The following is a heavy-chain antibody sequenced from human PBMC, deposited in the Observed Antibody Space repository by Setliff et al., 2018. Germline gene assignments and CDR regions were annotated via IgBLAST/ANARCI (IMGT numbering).Heavy chain of an antibody. J-gene: IGHJ4*02. CDR3: AKSSGSSSSTNLEY. CDR1: GFRISFREYW. D-gene: IGHD6-6*01. CDR2: IDKDGSST. V-gene: IGHV3-74*01. Sequence: GGSLRLSCAASGFRISFREYWMFWVRQGPGKGLEWVARIDKDGSSTVYADSVKGRFTISRDNSNSTLYLQMNSLRVEDTALYYCAKSSGSSSSTNLEYLGPGTLVTVSS.